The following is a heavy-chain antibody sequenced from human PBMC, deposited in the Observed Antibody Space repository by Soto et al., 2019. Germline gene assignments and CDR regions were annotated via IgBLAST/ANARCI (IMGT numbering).Heavy chain of an antibody. CDR1: GGTFSSYG. V-gene: IGHV1-69*01. CDR3: ARGPEDILVVSGAPWYNGSDP. Sequence: QVQLVQSGAEVKKPGASVKVSCKASGGTFSSYGLSWVRQAPGQGLEWMGGIIPILGIANYAQNFQGRVTMIADESTNTAYMELSSVTYEDTGVYYCARGPEDILVVSGAPWYNGSDPWGEGTLVTVSS. D-gene: IGHD2-2*01. J-gene: IGHJ5*02. CDR2: IIPILGIA.